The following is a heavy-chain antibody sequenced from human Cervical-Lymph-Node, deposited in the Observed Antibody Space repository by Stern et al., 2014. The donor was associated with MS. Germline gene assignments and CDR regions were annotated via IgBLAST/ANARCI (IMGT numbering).Heavy chain of an antibody. CDR2: SSNSGNYI. CDR3: AREGVAGYYYGLDV. Sequence: VQLVQSGGGLVKPGGSLRLSCAASGFAVRSYTITWVRQAPGKGLEWVSHSSNSGNYIYYADSVKGRFPITRDNANNSVHLEMDSLRTDDTAVYFCAREGVAGYYYGLDVWGQGTTVSVSS. D-gene: IGHD3-10*01. J-gene: IGHJ6*02. V-gene: IGHV3-21*01. CDR1: GFAVRSYT.